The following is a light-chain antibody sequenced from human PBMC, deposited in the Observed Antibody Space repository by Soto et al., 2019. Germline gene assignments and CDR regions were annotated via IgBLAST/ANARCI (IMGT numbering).Light chain of an antibody. CDR2: GAS. V-gene: IGKV3-20*01. CDR1: QSISSSY. Sequence: EIVLTPSPGTLSLSPGERATLYCRASQSISSSYLAWYQQKPGQAPRLLIYGASRRATGIPDRFSGRESGTDFTLTITTLEPEDSAVYFCQQYASSPYTFGQGTKVDI. CDR3: QQYASSPYT. J-gene: IGKJ2*01.